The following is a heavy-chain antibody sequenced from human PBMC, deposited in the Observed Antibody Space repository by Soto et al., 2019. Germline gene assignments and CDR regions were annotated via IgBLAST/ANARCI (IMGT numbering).Heavy chain of an antibody. CDR1: GFTLSSYN. CDR2: ISGSSDTI. V-gene: IGHV3-48*02. D-gene: IGHD6-13*01. J-gene: IGHJ6*02. CDR3: ARDLGASTWFVGIYYYFGVDV. Sequence: EVQLVESGGGLVQPGGSLRLSCAAPGFTLSSYNMNWVRQAPGQGLEWVSYISGSSDTIYYADSVKGRFTISRDNAKNSLYLQMDSLRDEDAAVYYCARDLGASTWFVGIYYYFGVDVWGQATTVTVSS.